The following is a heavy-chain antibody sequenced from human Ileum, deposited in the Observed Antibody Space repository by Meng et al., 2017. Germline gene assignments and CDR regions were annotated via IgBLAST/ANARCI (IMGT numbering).Heavy chain of an antibody. CDR2: IFYTGAT. J-gene: IGHJ4*02. Sequence: QVQLQESGPGLVKPSQTLPLNCTVSGGSITSGDYYWSWIRQPPGKGLEWIGYIFYTGATYSNPSLKSRVTVSLDTSKSQFSLKLSSVTAADTAIYYCVSERRRSYFFDYWGQGTLVTVSS. V-gene: IGHV4-30-4*01. CDR1: GGSITSGDYY. CDR3: VSERRRSYFFDY.